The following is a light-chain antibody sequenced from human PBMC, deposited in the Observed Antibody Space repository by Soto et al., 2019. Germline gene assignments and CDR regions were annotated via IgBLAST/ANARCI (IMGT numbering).Light chain of an antibody. CDR2: DVS. Sequence: QSALTQPGSVSGSPGQSITISCTGTSSDVGGYNYVSWYQQHPGKAPKLMIYDVSNRPSGVSNRFSGSKSGNTASLTISGLQAEDEADYYCSSYTSSSPLFGTGTKVTVL. CDR1: SSDVGGYNY. CDR3: SSYTSSSPL. J-gene: IGLJ1*01. V-gene: IGLV2-14*01.